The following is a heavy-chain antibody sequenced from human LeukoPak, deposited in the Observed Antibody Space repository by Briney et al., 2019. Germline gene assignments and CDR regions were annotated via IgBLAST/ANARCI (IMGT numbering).Heavy chain of an antibody. CDR1: GFTFSSYA. CDR2: ISGSGGST. D-gene: IGHD6-19*01. Sequence: GGSLRLSCAASGFTFSSYAMSWVRQAPGKGLEWVSAISGSGGSTYYADSVKGRFTISRDNSKNTLYLQMNSLRAEDTAVYYCAQNPSDSSGASWGQGTLVTVSS. V-gene: IGHV3-23*01. CDR3: AQNPSDSSGAS. J-gene: IGHJ4*02.